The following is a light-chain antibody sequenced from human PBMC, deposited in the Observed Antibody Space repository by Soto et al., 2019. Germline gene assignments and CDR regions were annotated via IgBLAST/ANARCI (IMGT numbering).Light chain of an antibody. CDR1: QSIGVTY. CDR2: GAS. Sequence: EIVLTQSPGTLSLSPGERATLSCRASQSIGVTYLAWYQQKPGRAPRILIYGASNRADGIPDRFSGSGSGTDFTLTISRLEPEDSAVYYCQHYGISPPWTFGQGNKVEIK. V-gene: IGKV3-20*01. CDR3: QHYGISPPWT. J-gene: IGKJ1*01.